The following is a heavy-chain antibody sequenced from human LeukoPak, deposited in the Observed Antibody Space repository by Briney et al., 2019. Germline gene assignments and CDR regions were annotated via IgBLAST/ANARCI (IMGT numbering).Heavy chain of an antibody. V-gene: IGHV3-23*01. Sequence: RGSLRLSRASSVFTFSNYGMSWVRQAPGKGLEWVSAISGIGDGTNYADSVKGRFTISRDNSKNTLYLQMNSLRAEDTAVYYCASHHSGGTGYWGQGTLVTVSS. CDR3: ASHHSGGTGY. D-gene: IGHD4-23*01. CDR2: ISGIGDGT. J-gene: IGHJ4*02. CDR1: VFTFSNYG.